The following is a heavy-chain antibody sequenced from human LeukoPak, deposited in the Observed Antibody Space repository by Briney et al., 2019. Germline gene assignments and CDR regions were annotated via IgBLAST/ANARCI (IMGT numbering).Heavy chain of an antibody. J-gene: IGHJ4*02. CDR3: ARDLQSITIFAAVTFGGY. V-gene: IGHV1-46*01. CDR2: INPSGGST. Sequence: ASVKVSCKASGYTFTSYYMHWVRQAPGQGLEWMGIINPSGGSTSYAQKFQGRVTMTRDTSTSTVYMELSSLRSEDTAVYYCARDLQSITIFAAVTFGGYWGQGTLVTVSS. CDR1: GYTFTSYY. D-gene: IGHD3-3*01.